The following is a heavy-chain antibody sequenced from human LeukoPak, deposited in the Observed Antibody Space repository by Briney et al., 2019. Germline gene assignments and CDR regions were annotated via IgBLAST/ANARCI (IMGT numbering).Heavy chain of an antibody. CDR3: ARVGRLYTYYYGMDV. CDR1: GYTFTSYD. D-gene: IGHD3-16*02. CDR2: MNPNSGNT. V-gene: IGHV1-8*01. Sequence: ASVKVSCKASGYTFTSYDINWVRQATGQGLEWMGWMNPNSGNTAYAQKFQGRVTMTRNTSISTAYMELSSLRSEDTAVYYCARVGRLYTYYYGMDVRGQGTTVTVSS. J-gene: IGHJ6*02.